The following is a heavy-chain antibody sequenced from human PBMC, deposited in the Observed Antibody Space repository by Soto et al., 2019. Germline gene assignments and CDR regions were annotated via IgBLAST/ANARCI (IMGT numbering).Heavy chain of an antibody. CDR2: IVPDGSEK. J-gene: IGHJ6*02. V-gene: IGHV3-7*01. CDR1: GFTFGTHW. D-gene: IGHD2-2*02. CDR3: ARDGVGYCRSRSCDSDRPQYHFGMDV. Sequence: QPGGSLRLSCAASGFTFGTHWMSWVCWSPGKGLELVATIVPDGSEKYYVDSVKDRFTISRDNAKNSLYLQMQSLRAEDTAMYYCARDGVGYCRSRSCDSDRPQYHFGMDVWGQGTTVTVSS.